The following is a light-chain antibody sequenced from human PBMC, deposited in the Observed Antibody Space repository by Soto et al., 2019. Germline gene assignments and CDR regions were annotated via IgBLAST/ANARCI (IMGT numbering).Light chain of an antibody. CDR2: GAS. V-gene: IGKV3-15*01. J-gene: IGKJ1*01. CDR1: QTVNNN. Sequence: VMTQAPATLSVSHGAGATLSCRASQTVNNNVAWYQLKDGQVPRLLIYGASTRATDIPARFSGSGSGTEYTLTISSLQSEDFSVYYCQQYNNWPRRTFGQGTKVDIK. CDR3: QQYNNWPRRT.